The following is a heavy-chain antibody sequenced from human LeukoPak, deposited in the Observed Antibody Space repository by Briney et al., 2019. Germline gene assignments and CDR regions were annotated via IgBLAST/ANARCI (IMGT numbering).Heavy chain of an antibody. CDR3: ARFDPPYYYGSGTYDAY. CDR1: GFTFSSYE. J-gene: IGHJ4*02. V-gene: IGHV3-48*03. CDR2: ISSSGSTI. D-gene: IGHD3-10*01. Sequence: GGSLRPSCAASGFTFSSYEMNWVRQAPGKGLEWVSYISSSGSTIYYADSVKGRFTISRDNAKNSLYLQMNSLRAEDTAVYYCARFDPPYYYGSGTYDAYWGQGTLVSVSS.